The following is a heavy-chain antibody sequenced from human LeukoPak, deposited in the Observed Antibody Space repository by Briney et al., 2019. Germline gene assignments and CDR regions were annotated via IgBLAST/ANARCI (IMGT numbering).Heavy chain of an antibody. Sequence: GASVKVSCKASGYTFSSYYMHWVRQAPGAGLEWMGIINPSAGSTNYAQQSQGRVTVTTDTPTSTVYMEVSSLKSEDTAVYFCARSASYGSLLRDWGQGTLVSVS. V-gene: IGHV1-46*01. CDR2: INPSAGST. J-gene: IGHJ4*02. CDR3: ARSASYGSLLRD. CDR1: GYTFSSYY. D-gene: IGHD3-16*02.